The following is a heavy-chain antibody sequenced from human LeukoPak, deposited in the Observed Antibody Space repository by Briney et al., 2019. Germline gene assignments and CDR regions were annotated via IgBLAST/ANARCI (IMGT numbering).Heavy chain of an antibody. CDR1: GYTFTSYY. CDR3: ARDSRFFGYDSSGYLEY. CDR2: INPSGGST. Sequence: ASVKVSCKASGYTFTSYYMHWVRQAPGQGLEWMGIINPSGGSTSYAQKFQGRVTMTRDTSTSTVYMELSSLRSEDTAVYYCARDSRFFGYDSSGYLEYWGQGTLVTVSS. V-gene: IGHV1-46*01. D-gene: IGHD3-22*01. J-gene: IGHJ4*02.